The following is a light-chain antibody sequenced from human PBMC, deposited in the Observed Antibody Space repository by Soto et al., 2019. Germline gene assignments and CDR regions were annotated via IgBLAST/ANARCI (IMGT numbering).Light chain of an antibody. CDR3: QQYKSFWT. V-gene: IGKV1-39*01. J-gene: IGKJ1*01. CDR1: QNINNY. CDR2: AAS. Sequence: DIKMTQSPSSLSASVGDGVTITCRASQNINNYLNWYQQKPGKAPNILIYAASSLQSGVPSRFSGSGSGTEFTLTISSLQSEDFATYYCQQYKSFWTLGQGTKVDI.